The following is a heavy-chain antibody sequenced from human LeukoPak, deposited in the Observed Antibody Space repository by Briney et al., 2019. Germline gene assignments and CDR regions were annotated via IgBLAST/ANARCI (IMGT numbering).Heavy chain of an antibody. V-gene: IGHV3-30*02. CDR3: ARGLAYYYDSTAYFLDY. J-gene: IGHJ4*02. D-gene: IGHD3-22*01. CDR1: GFTFSSYG. CDR2: IRYDGSNK. Sequence: GGSLRLSCAASGFTFSSYGMHWVRQAPGKGLEWVAFIRYDGSNKYYADSVKGRFTISRDNSKNTLYLQMNSLRPEDTAVYYCARGLAYYYDSTAYFLDYWGQGTLVTVSS.